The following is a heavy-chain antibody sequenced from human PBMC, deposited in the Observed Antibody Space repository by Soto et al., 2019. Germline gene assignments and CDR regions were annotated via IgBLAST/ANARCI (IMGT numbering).Heavy chain of an antibody. J-gene: IGHJ4*02. D-gene: IGHD6-13*01. V-gene: IGHV2-5*02. CDR1: GFSLSTSGVG. CDR3: AHMAGIAAAGKYFDC. Sequence: QITLKESGPPLVKPTQPLTLTCTFSGFSLSTSGVGVGWIRQPPGKALEWLALIYWDDDKPYSPSLKSRLTTXXDXSXXQVVLTMTNMDPVDTATYYCAHMAGIAAAGKYFDCWGQGTLVTVSS. CDR2: IYWDDDK.